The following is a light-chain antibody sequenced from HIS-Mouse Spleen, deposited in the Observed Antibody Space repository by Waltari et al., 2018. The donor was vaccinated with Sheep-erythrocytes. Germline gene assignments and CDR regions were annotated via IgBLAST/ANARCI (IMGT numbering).Light chain of an antibody. CDR2: GNS. CDR1: SSNIGAGYD. CDR3: CSYAGSYNHV. Sequence: QSVLTQPPSVSGAPGQRVTISCTGSSSNIGAGYDVHWYQQLPGTAPKLLIYGNSNRPSGGPDRFSGSKSGTSASLAITGRQAEDEADYYCCSYAGSYNHVFATGTKVTVL. V-gene: IGLV1-40*01. J-gene: IGLJ1*01.